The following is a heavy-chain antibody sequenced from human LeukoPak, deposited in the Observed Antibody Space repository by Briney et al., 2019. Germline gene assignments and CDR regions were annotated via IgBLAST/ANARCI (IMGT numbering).Heavy chain of an antibody. J-gene: IGHJ4*02. CDR1: GVIFSSYA. D-gene: IGHD5-12*01. V-gene: IGHV3-23*01. CDR2: ISGSGGST. CDR3: AKDPSYSGYGTYDY. Sequence: GGSLRLSCAASGVIFSSYAMSWVRQAPGKGLEWVSGISGSGGSTYYADSVKGRFTISRDNSKNTLYLQMNSLRAEDTAVYYCAKDPSYSGYGTYDYWGQGTLVTVSS.